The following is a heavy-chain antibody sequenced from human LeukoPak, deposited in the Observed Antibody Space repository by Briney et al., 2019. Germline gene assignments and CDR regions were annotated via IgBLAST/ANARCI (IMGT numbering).Heavy chain of an antibody. D-gene: IGHD3-10*01. CDR1: GFTFSSYG. CDR3: ARDVKWFGELFHY. J-gene: IGHJ4*02. V-gene: IGHV3-23*01. CDR2: ISGSGGST. Sequence: GGTLRLSCAASGFTFSSYGMSWVRQAPGKGLEWVSAISGSGGSTYYADSVKGRFTISRDNSKNTLYLQMNSLRAEDTAVYYCARDVKWFGELFHYWGQGALVTVSS.